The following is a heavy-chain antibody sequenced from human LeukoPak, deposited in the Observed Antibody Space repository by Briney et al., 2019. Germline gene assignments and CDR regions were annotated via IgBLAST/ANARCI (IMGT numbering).Heavy chain of an antibody. Sequence: SETLSLTCTVSGGSISSYYWSWIRQPPGKGLEWIGNIYYSGTTNYNPSLKSRVTISVDTSKNQFSLKLSSVTAADTAVYYCARGGIVVSDFELWGRGTLVTVSS. CDR2: IYYSGTT. CDR1: GGSISSYY. D-gene: IGHD2-21*01. V-gene: IGHV4-59*01. CDR3: ARGGIVVSDFEL. J-gene: IGHJ2*01.